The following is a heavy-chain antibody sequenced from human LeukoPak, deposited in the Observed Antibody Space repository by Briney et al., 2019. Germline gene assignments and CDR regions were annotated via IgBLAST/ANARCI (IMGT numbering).Heavy chain of an antibody. CDR2: IRYDGSNK. J-gene: IGHJ4*02. Sequence: GGSLRLSCAASGFTFSSYGMHWVRQAPGKGLERVAFIRYDGSNKYYADSVKGRFTISRDNSKNTLYLQMNSLRAEDTAVYYCAKDYKGMATVYFFDYWGQGTLVTVSS. CDR1: GFTFSSYG. CDR3: AKDYKGMATVYFFDY. V-gene: IGHV3-30*02. D-gene: IGHD5-24*01.